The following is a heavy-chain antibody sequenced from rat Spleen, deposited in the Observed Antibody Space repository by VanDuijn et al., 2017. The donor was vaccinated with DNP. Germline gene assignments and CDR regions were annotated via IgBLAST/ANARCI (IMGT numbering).Heavy chain of an antibody. CDR3: TRVLYNGYQRHYWSFDF. J-gene: IGHJ1*01. CDR1: GFSLTNYG. Sequence: QVQLKESGPGLVQPSQTLSLTCIVSGFSLTNYGVSWVRQSPGKGLEWIALISSGGGTYLNSALKSRLSISRDTSKSQVFLKMNSLQTEDTAIYFCTRVLYNGYQRHYWSFDFWGPGTMVTVSS. D-gene: IGHD1-6*01. V-gene: IGHV2S12*01. CDR2: ISSGGGT.